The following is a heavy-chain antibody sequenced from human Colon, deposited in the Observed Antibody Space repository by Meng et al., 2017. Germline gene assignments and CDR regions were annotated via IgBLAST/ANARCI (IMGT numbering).Heavy chain of an antibody. CDR1: GFIFGDDA. D-gene: IGHD1-26*01. Sequence: GESLMISCITSGFIFGDDAMSWFRQAPGKGLEWVGLIRSKTYGGTTEYAASVKDRFIISRDDSKSIAYLQMNSLETEDSAVYYCTRDRLTGSYYADYWGQGTLVTVSS. J-gene: IGHJ4*02. CDR2: IRSKTYGGTT. V-gene: IGHV3-49*03. CDR3: TRDRLTGSYYADY.